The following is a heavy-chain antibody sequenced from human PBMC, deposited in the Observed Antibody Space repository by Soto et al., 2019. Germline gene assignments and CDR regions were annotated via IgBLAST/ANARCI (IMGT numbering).Heavy chain of an antibody. D-gene: IGHD2-15*01. J-gene: IGHJ5*02. CDR1: GGSITSSTFS. Sequence: QLQLQESGPGLLKPSETLSLTCTVSGGSITSSTFSWGWIRQPPGKGLEWIGSIYYSGSTYCNPSLKSRVTISVDTSKNQLPLKLKSVTAADTAVYYCAGPGDCSGGTCHENWFDPWGQGSLVTVSS. V-gene: IGHV4-39*01. CDR2: IYYSGST. CDR3: AGPGDCSGGTCHENWFDP.